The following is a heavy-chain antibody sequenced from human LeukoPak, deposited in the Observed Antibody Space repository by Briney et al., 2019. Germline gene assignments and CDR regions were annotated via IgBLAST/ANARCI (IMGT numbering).Heavy chain of an antibody. V-gene: IGHV5-51*01. Sequence: GESLKISCKGSGYSFTSYWIGWARQMPGKGLEWMGITYPSDSDTRYSPSFQGQVTFSADKSINTAYLQWSSLTASDTAMYYCARRGIVGATAGAFDYWGQGTLVTVS. CDR1: GYSFTSYW. CDR3: ARRGIVGATAGAFDY. J-gene: IGHJ4*02. D-gene: IGHD1-26*01. CDR2: TYPSDSDT.